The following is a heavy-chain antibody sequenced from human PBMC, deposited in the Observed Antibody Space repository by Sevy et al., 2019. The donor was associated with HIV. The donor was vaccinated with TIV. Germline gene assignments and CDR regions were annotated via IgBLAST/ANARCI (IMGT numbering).Heavy chain of an antibody. D-gene: IGHD3-16*01. V-gene: IGHV3-23*01. J-gene: IGHJ4*02. Sequence: GGSLRLSCAASGFSFNKYAMSWVRQAPGKGLEWVSAISGEDDSTYYADSAKGRFTISRDNSKNTLFLQMNGLRAEDTALYYCAKDLYASPSNFDSWGQGTLVTVSS. CDR2: ISGEDDST. CDR3: AKDLYASPSNFDS. CDR1: GFSFNKYA.